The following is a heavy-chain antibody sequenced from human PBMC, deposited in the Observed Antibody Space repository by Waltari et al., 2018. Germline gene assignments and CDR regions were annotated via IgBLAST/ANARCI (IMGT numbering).Heavy chain of an antibody. CDR1: GFTFSLYW. V-gene: IGHV3-7*04. D-gene: IGHD6-6*01. CDR2: IKQDGSEK. CDR3: AKESMAGRTNAFDI. Sequence: EVQLVESGGGLVQPGGSLRLSCAASGFTFSLYWMTWVRQSPGKGLEWVANIKQDGSEKYYVDSVRGRFTICRDSAKKSLYLQMNSLRAEDTAVYYCAKESMAGRTNAFDIWGQGTMVTVSS. J-gene: IGHJ3*02.